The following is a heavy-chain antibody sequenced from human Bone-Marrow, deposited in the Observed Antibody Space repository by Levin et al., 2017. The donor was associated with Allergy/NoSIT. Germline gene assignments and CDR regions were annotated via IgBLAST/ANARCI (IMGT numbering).Heavy chain of an antibody. CDR2: FTPIFGAP. V-gene: IGHV1-69*13. D-gene: IGHD2-2*01. CDR3: ARGPWMSRPYTWFDP. J-gene: IGHJ5*02. Sequence: GASVKVSCKASGGIFRSYGINWVRQAPGLGLEWMGGFTPIFGAPDYAQKFQDRVTITADESTNTFYMELRSLKSEDTAVYYCARGPWMSRPYTWFDPWGQGTLVTVSS. CDR1: GGIFRSYG.